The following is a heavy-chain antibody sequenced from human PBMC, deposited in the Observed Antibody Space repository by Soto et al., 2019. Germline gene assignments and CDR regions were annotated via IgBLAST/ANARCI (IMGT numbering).Heavy chain of an antibody. CDR1: GGSFSCYY. D-gene: IGHD3-10*01. V-gene: IGHV4-34*01. CDR3: ATGRGVRGVIITTYYYYGLDV. CDR2: INHSGST. J-gene: IGHJ6*02. Sequence: SLTCAVYGGSFSCYYWGWIRQPPGKGLEWIGEINHSGSTNYNPSLKSRVTISVDTSKNQFSLKLSSVSAADTAVYYCATGRGVRGVIITTYYYYGLDVWGQGTTVTVSS.